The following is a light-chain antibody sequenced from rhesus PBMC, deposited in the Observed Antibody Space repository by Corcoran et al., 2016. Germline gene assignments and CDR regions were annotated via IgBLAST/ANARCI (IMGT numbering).Light chain of an antibody. CDR3: QQHNYYPWT. J-gene: IGKJ1*01. V-gene: IGKV1-33*02. CDR2: DAS. Sequence: DIQMTQSPSSLSASVGDTVTITCQASQAINKYLAWYQQKPGRAPKLLSYDASTLASGVPSRFSGRGSGTELTLTISSLQPEDFATYYCQQHNYYPWTFGQGTKVEIK. CDR1: QAINKY.